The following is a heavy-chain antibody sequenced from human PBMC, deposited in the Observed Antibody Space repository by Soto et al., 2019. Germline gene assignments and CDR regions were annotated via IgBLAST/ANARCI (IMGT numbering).Heavy chain of an antibody. CDR2: ISSSSTYT. J-gene: IGHJ4*02. CDR1: GFAFSGYS. V-gene: IGHV3-21*03. Sequence: GGSLRLSRVASGFAFSGYSMNWVRQAPGKGLEWVSSISSSSTYTYYGDSVRGRFTISRDNGKKSLYLQMNSLRVDDTAVYYCARGPSTAVPDYWGQGTLVTVSS. D-gene: IGHD6-13*01. CDR3: ARGPSTAVPDY.